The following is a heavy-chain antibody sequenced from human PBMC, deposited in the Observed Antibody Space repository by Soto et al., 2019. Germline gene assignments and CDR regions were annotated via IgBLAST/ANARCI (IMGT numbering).Heavy chain of an antibody. J-gene: IGHJ4*02. CDR1: GGTFSSYA. V-gene: IGHV1-69*13. Sequence: SVKVSCTASGGTFSSYAISWVRQAPGQGLEWMGGIIPIFGTANYAQKFQGRVTITADESTSTAYMELSSLRSEDTAVYYCARDYGDYNLYYFDYWGQGTLVTVSS. D-gene: IGHD4-17*01. CDR3: ARDYGDYNLYYFDY. CDR2: IIPIFGTA.